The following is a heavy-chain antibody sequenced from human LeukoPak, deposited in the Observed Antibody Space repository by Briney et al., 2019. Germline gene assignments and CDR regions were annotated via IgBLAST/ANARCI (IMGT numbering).Heavy chain of an antibody. CDR2: IIPIFGTA. CDR1: GGTFSSYA. Sequence: SVTVSCKASGGTFSSYAISWARQAPGQGLEWMGGIIPIFGTANYAQKFQGRVTITTDESTSTAYMELSSLRSEDTAVYYCARPGTVGAFDIWGQGTMVTVSS. J-gene: IGHJ3*02. CDR3: ARPGTVGAFDI. V-gene: IGHV1-69*05. D-gene: IGHD1-1*01.